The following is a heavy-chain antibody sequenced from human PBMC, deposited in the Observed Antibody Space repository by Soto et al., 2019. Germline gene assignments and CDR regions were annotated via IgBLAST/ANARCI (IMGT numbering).Heavy chain of an antibody. CDR1: GYTFTSYG. J-gene: IGHJ4*02. D-gene: IGHD3-22*01. CDR3: ARDLYDSSGYLVFGY. Sequence: ASVKVSCKASGYTFTSYGISWVRQAPGQGLEWMGWISAYNGNTNYAQKLQGRVTMTTDTSTSTVYMELSSLRSEDTAVYYCARDLYDSSGYLVFGYWGQGTLVTVS. V-gene: IGHV1-18*01. CDR2: ISAYNGNT.